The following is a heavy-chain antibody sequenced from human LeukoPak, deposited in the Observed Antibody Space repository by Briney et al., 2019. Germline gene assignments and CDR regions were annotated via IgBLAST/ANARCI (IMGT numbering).Heavy chain of an antibody. CDR2: INAGKGNT. CDR1: GYTFTSCA. Sequence: ASVKVSCKASGYTFTSCAMHWVRQAPGQRLEWMGWINAGKGNTKYSQKFQGRVTITRDTSASTAYMELSSLRSEDTAVYYCARGSAMWYFDLWGRGTLVTVSS. V-gene: IGHV1-3*01. CDR3: ARGSAMWYFDL. D-gene: IGHD6-25*01. J-gene: IGHJ2*01.